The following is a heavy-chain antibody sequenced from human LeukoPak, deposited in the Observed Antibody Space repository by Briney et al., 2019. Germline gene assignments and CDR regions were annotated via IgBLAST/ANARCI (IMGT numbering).Heavy chain of an antibody. CDR1: GFTFSSYD. J-gene: IGHJ5*02. Sequence: GGALRLSCAASGFTFSSYDMTWVRQAPGRGLEWVSSIRPNGDNTYYGDSVKGSFTIPRDNSKNTVYLQMNNMRVDDTAVYYCARVAGWHWFDPWGQGTLVTVSS. CDR3: ARVAGWHWFDP. V-gene: IGHV3-23*01. D-gene: IGHD6-19*01. CDR2: IRPNGDNT.